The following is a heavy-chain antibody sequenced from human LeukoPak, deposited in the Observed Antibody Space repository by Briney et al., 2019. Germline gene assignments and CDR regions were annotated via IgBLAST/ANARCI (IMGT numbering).Heavy chain of an antibody. Sequence: GGSLRLSCAASGFTFSTYAIHWVRQAPGKGLEWVAVISYDGSNKYYADSVKGRFTISRDDSKNTLYLQMNSLRTEDTAVYYCARNFRRGDFDYWGQGTLVTVSS. CDR1: GFTFSTYA. V-gene: IGHV3-30-3*01. D-gene: IGHD3-10*01. J-gene: IGHJ4*02. CDR2: ISYDGSNK. CDR3: ARNFRRGDFDY.